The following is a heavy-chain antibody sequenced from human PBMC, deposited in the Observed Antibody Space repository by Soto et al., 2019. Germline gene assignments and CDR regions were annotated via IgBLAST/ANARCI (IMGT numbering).Heavy chain of an antibody. D-gene: IGHD6-13*01. J-gene: IGHJ6*02. CDR1: GYSFTTYW. CDR2: IYPGDSDT. Sequence: PGESLKISCQASGYSFTTYWISWVRQIPGKGLEWMGIIYPGDSDTRYSPSFQGQVTISADKSISTAYLQWSSLKASDTAMYYCASQKQQRDYGMDVWGQGTTVTVSS. V-gene: IGHV5-51*01. CDR3: ASQKQQRDYGMDV.